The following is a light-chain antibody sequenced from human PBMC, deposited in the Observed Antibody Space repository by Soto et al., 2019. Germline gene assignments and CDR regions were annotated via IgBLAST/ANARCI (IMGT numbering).Light chain of an antibody. CDR2: AAS. CDR3: LQLANFCT. J-gene: IGKJ1*01. V-gene: IGKV1-17*01. Sequence: DIQMTQSPPSLSAFVGARVTITCRASQDIRDDLAWWQQRPGKAPKSLIFAASSLQSGVPSRFSDSGSGTEFPLTCGILQPEDFAPYDCLQLANFCTFGPGTNLEGK. CDR1: QDIRDD.